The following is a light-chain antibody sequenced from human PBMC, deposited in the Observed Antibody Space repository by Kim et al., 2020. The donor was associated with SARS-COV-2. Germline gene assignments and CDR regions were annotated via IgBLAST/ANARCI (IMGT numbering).Light chain of an antibody. CDR2: GIS. Sequence: DIQMTQSPSSLSASVGDRVTITCRASQTITRYFHWYQHKAGKAPKLLIHGISNLHSGVPSRFSGSGSGTEFTLTISSLQPEDFATYYCQQTDSLPITFGQGTRLEIK. CDR3: QQTDSLPIT. V-gene: IGKV1-39*01. J-gene: IGKJ5*01. CDR1: QTITRY.